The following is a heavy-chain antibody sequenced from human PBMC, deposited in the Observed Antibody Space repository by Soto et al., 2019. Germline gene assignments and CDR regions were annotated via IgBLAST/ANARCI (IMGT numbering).Heavy chain of an antibody. D-gene: IGHD3-16*02. J-gene: IGHJ4*02. Sequence: QITLKESGPTVVRPTQTLTLTCTFSGFSLTTSGVGVGWIRQAPGKGLECLALIYCDDEKRYSPSLRNRVTVTKDTSKSRVVLTKTNREPVDTATYYCAHLPIVRLQDFDSWGQGPLVTVSS. CDR2: IYCDDEK. CDR3: AHLPIVRLQDFDS. V-gene: IGHV2-5*02. CDR1: GFSLTTSGVG.